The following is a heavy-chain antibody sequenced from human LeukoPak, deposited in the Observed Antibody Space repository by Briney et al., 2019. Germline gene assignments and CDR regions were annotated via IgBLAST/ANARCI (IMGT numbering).Heavy chain of an antibody. Sequence: PGGSLRLSCAASGFTVSSNYMSWVRQAPGKGLEWVSVIYSGGSTYYADSVKGRFTISRDNSKNTLYLQMNSLRAEDTAVYYCARERGYSYGDDAFDIWGQGTMVTVSS. J-gene: IGHJ3*02. D-gene: IGHD5-18*01. V-gene: IGHV3-66*01. CDR1: GFTVSSNY. CDR3: ARERGYSYGDDAFDI. CDR2: IYSGGST.